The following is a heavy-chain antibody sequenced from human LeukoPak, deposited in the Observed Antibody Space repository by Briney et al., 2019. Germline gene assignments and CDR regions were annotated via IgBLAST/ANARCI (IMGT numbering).Heavy chain of an antibody. Sequence: AASVKVSCKASGGTFSSYAISWVRQAPGQGLEWMGGIIPIFGTANYAQKFQGRVTITADESTSTAYMELSSLRSEDTAVYYCARVSKGTMAATAQLDYWGQGTLVAVPS. CDR1: GGTFSSYA. CDR2: IIPIFGTA. CDR3: ARVSKGTMAATAQLDY. D-gene: IGHD2-2*01. V-gene: IGHV1-69*13. J-gene: IGHJ4*02.